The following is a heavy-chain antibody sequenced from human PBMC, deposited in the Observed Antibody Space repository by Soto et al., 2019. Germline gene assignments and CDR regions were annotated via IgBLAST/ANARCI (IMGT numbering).Heavy chain of an antibody. Sequence: EVQLVESGGDLVQRGGSLTLSCVASGFTFSVYSMNWVRQAPGKGLEWFSYITSDTKTIKYADSVKGRFTISRDNAKNSMYLQTNSLRDEDTAVYYCARSVEGHFDYWGQGAVVTVSS. CDR3: ARSVEGHFDY. CDR2: ITSDTKTI. D-gene: IGHD6-19*01. CDR1: GFTFSVYS. J-gene: IGHJ4*02. V-gene: IGHV3-48*02.